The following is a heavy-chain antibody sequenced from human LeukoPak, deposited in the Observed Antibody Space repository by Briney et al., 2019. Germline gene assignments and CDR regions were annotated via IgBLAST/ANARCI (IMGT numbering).Heavy chain of an antibody. CDR3: ARAPSYCSSTSCYRGWFDP. V-gene: IGHV4-39*02. D-gene: IGHD2-2*01. J-gene: IGHJ5*02. CDR2: IDHSGTT. CDR1: GGSISSGGYY. Sequence: SETLSLTCTVSGGSISSGGYYWGWIRQAPGQGLEWIGTIDHSGTTYYNPSLESRLTISRDTSKNHFSLKLSSVTAADTAVYYCARAPSYCSSTSCYRGWFDPWGQGTLVTVSS.